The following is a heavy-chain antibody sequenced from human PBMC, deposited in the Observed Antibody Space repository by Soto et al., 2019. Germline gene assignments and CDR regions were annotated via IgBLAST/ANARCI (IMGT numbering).Heavy chain of an antibody. V-gene: IGHV3-23*04. CDR2: ISGPGRDT. D-gene: IGHD2-2*01. Sequence: EVLLVESGGNLVQPGGSLRLSCAASGFTFSNYALSWVRQAPGKGLEWVSAISGPGRDTYYGNSVKGRFTISRDKVKSTVDVQMDSLRAEDTAVYFCARFARAVLSTSPKGFDYMGQGSRVTVS. CDR3: ARFARAVLSTSPKGFDY. J-gene: IGHJ4*02. CDR1: GFTFSNYA.